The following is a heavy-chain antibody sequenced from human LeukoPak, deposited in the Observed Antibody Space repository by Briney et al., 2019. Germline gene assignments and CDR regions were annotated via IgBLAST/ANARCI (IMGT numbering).Heavy chain of an antibody. CDR3: AQLVAGTHYHFDY. Sequence: ASVMVSCKVSGYTSPFYGITWVRQAPGQGLEWMGRINPNSGGTNYAQKFQGRVTMTRDTSISTAYMELSRLRSDDTAVYYCAQLVAGTHYHFDYWGQETLVTVSS. J-gene: IGHJ4*02. V-gene: IGHV1-2*02. D-gene: IGHD6-19*01. CDR2: INPNSGGT. CDR1: GYTSPFYG.